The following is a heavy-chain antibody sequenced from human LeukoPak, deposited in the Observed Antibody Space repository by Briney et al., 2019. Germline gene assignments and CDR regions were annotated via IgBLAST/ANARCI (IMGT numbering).Heavy chain of an antibody. V-gene: IGHV3-23*01. D-gene: IGHD2-2*01. J-gene: IGHJ4*02. Sequence: PGGSLRLSCTASGFTFSSYAMSWVRQAPGKGLEWGSSVSSSGGNTYYADSVKGRFTISRDNSKDTLYLQMNSLRAEDAAVYYCARLMPPVDCSRTSCFGFDYGGQGTLVTVSS. CDR2: VSSSGGNT. CDR3: ARLMPPVDCSRTSCFGFDY. CDR1: GFTFSSYA.